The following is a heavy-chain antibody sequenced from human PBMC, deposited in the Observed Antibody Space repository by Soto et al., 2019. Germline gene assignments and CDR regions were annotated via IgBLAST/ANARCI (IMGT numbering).Heavy chain of an antibody. J-gene: IGHJ4*01. CDR3: ARVHVMVVAGSTFDY. CDR1: GYSISIGSY. CDR2: IYHGGTT. Sequence: PSETLSLTCTVSGYSISIGSYWALIRQPPGKGPEWIASIYHGGTTFYNPSLKSRITMSVDTSNNQFSLKLTSVTAADTAVYYCARVHVMVVAGSTFDYWGHGTLVTVSS. D-gene: IGHD6-19*01. V-gene: IGHV4-38-2*02.